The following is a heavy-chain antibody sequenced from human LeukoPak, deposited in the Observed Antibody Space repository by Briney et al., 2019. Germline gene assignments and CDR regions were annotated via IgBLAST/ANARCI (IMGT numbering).Heavy chain of an antibody. Sequence: ASVKVSCKTSGYTFTSYGISWVRQAPGQGLEWMGWISTYNGNTNYAQKLQGRVTMTTDTSTSTAYMELRSLTSDDTAVYYCAKQEGQWLVRLIAYYWGQGTLVTVSS. CDR1: GYTFTSYG. CDR3: AKQEGQWLVRLIAYY. D-gene: IGHD6-19*01. V-gene: IGHV1-18*01. J-gene: IGHJ4*02. CDR2: ISTYNGNT.